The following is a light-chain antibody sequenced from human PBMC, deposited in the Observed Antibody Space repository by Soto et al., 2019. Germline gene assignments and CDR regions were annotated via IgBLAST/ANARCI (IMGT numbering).Light chain of an antibody. Sequence: QSSLTQPASVPVSPGQSITISCTGTSGDIGSYNRVSWYQQHPGKAPELIIYEVTDRPSGVSNRFSGSKSGNTASLTISGLQAEDEAEYYCSSYTNINTRACVFGTGTKVTVL. CDR3: SSYTNINTRACV. V-gene: IGLV2-14*01. CDR1: SGDIGSYNR. J-gene: IGLJ1*01. CDR2: EVT.